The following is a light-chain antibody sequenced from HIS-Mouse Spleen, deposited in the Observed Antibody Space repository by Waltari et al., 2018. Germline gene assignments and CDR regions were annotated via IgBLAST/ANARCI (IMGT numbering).Light chain of an antibody. V-gene: IGLV3-10*01. J-gene: IGLJ2*01. CDR3: YSTDSSGNHRV. Sequence: SYELTQPPSVSVSPGPTARITCSGDAFPKKYAYWYQQNSGQAPVLVIYEDSKRPSGIPERFSGSSSGTMATLTISGAQVEDEADYYCYSTDSSGNHRVFGGGTKLTVL. CDR2: EDS. CDR1: AFPKKY.